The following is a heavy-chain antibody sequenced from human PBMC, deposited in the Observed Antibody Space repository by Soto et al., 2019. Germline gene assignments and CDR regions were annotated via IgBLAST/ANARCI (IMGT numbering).Heavy chain of an antibody. CDR1: GGSIISGGYS. Sequence: SETLSLTCAVSGGSIISGGYSWSWIRQPPGKGLEWIGYIYHSGSSYYNPSLKSRVTISVDRSKNQFSLKLSSVTAADTAVYYCARVPSPWGQGTLVTVSS. CDR2: IYHSGSS. J-gene: IGHJ5*02. V-gene: IGHV4-30-2*01. CDR3: ARVPSP.